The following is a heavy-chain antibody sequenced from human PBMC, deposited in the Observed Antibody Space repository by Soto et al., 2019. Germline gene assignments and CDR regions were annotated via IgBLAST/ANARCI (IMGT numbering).Heavy chain of an antibody. D-gene: IGHD2-15*01. V-gene: IGHV3-48*02. J-gene: IGHJ4*02. Sequence: PGGSLRLSCAASGFTFSSYSMNWVRQAPGKGLEWVSYISSSSSTIYYADSVKGRFTISRDNAKNSLYLQMNSLRDEDTAVYYCAREYCSGGSCYSGLDYFDYWGKGTLVPVSS. CDR1: GFTFSSYS. CDR3: AREYCSGGSCYSGLDYFDY. CDR2: ISSSSSTI.